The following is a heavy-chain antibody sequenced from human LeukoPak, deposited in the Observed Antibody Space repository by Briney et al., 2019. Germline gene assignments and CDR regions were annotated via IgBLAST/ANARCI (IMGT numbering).Heavy chain of an antibody. CDR1: GFTFTSYG. D-gene: IGHD3-22*01. V-gene: IGHV1-18*01. CDR3: ALGDSSGYYYFDY. J-gene: IGHJ4*02. Sequence: GSSVKVSCKASGFTFTSYGICWVQQAPGQGLEWIGWISAYNGNTNYAQKLQGRVTMTTDTSTTTAYMELRSLRSDDTAVYYCALGDSSGYYYFDYWGQGTLVTVSS. CDR2: ISAYNGNT.